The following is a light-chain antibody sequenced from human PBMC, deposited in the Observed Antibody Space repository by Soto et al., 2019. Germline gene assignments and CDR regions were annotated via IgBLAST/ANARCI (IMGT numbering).Light chain of an antibody. CDR3: CSYAGSSTLDV. V-gene: IGLV2-23*01. J-gene: IGLJ1*01. CDR1: SSDVGSYNL. CDR2: EGS. Sequence: QSALTQPASVSGSPGQSITISCTGTSSDVGSYNLVSWYQQQPGKAPKLMIYEGSKRTSGVSNRFSGSKSGNTASLTISGLQAEDEADYYCCSYAGSSTLDVFGTGTKVTVL.